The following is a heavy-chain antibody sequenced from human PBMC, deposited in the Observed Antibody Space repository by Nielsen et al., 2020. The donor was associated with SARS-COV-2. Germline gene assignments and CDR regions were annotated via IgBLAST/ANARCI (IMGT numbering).Heavy chain of an antibody. V-gene: IGHV4-34*01. CDR2: INHSGST. Sequence: SETLSLTCAVYGGSFSGYYWSWIRQPPGKGLECIGEINHSGSTNYNPSLKSRVTISVDTSKNQFSLKLSSVTAADTAVYYCARGIYCSSTSCYWAYYYYMDVWGKGTTVTVSS. J-gene: IGHJ6*03. CDR1: GGSFSGYY. CDR3: ARGIYCSSTSCYWAYYYYMDV. D-gene: IGHD2-2*01.